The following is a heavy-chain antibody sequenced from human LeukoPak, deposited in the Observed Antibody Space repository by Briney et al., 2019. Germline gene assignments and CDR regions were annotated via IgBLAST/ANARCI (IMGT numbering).Heavy chain of an antibody. V-gene: IGHV4-61*02. CDR2: IYTSGST. J-gene: IGHJ4*02. Sequence: PSQTLSLTCTVSGGSISSGSYYWSWIRQPAGKGLEWIGRIYTSGSTNYNPSLKSRVTISVDTSKNQFSLKLSSVTAADTAVYYCARGDYYDSSPHYWGQGTLVTVSS. CDR1: GGSISSGSYY. CDR3: ARGDYYDSSPHY. D-gene: IGHD3-22*01.